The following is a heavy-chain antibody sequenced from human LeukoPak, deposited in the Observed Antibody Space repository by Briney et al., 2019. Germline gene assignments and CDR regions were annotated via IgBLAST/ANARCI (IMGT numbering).Heavy chain of an antibody. CDR2: ISSSSSYI. Sequence: GGSLRLSCAASGFTFSSYSMNWVRQAPGKGLEWVSSISSSSSYIYYADSVKGRFTISRDNAKNSLYLQMNSLRAEDTAVYYCAKEGIAVAGHYYYYYMDVWGKGTTVTVSS. J-gene: IGHJ6*03. CDR1: GFTFSSYS. V-gene: IGHV3-21*04. CDR3: AKEGIAVAGHYYYYYMDV. D-gene: IGHD6-19*01.